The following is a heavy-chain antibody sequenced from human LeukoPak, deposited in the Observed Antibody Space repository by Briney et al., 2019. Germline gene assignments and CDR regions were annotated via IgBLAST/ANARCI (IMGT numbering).Heavy chain of an antibody. Sequence: GGSLRLSCVASGFTFRSYWMNWVRQAPGKGLEWVANIKQDGSEKYYVGSVKGRFTISRDNTKNSLFLQMNSLRAEDTAVYYCARGWGDCTTVSCYTGGDVFDMWGQGTMVTVSS. V-gene: IGHV3-7*01. CDR2: IKQDGSEK. J-gene: IGHJ3*02. D-gene: IGHD2-2*02. CDR3: ARGWGDCTTVSCYTGGDVFDM. CDR1: GFTFRSYW.